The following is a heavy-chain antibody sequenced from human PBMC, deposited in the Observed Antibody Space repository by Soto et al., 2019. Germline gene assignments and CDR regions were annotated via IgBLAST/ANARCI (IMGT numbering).Heavy chain of an antibody. D-gene: IGHD3-10*01. CDR3: ARDRVLLWFGESNDAFDI. Sequence: QVQLVESGGGVVQPGRSLRLSCAASGFTFSSYGMHWVRQAPGKGLEWVAVIWYDGSNKYYADSVKGRFTISRDNSKNTLYLQMNRLRAEDTAVYYCARDRVLLWFGESNDAFDIWGQGTMVTVSS. V-gene: IGHV3-33*01. CDR2: IWYDGSNK. CDR1: GFTFSSYG. J-gene: IGHJ3*02.